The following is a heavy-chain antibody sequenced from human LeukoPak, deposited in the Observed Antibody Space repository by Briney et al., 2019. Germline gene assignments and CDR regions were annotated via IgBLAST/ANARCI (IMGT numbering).Heavy chain of an antibody. D-gene: IGHD3-10*01. Sequence: ASVKVSCKAVGYAFTAYYIHWVRQAPGQGIEWMGTINPSSGSTSYAQKFQGRVTMTRDMSTSTVYMELSSLRSEDTAVYYCARLVYYYYYMDVWGKGTTVTISS. V-gene: IGHV1-46*01. CDR3: ARLVYYYYYMDV. CDR2: INPSSGST. J-gene: IGHJ6*03. CDR1: GYAFTAYY.